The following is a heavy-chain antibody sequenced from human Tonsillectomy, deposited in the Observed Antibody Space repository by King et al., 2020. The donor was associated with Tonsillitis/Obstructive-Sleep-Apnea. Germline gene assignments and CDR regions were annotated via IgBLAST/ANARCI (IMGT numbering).Heavy chain of an antibody. Sequence: VQLVESGGGLVQPGGSLRLSCAASRFTFNSYAMSWVRQAPGKGLEWVSGISGSDGTTYYADSVKGRFTISRDNSEDTLYLQMNSLRVEDTAVYYCVDAGLVPGAFDIWGKGTMVTVSS. V-gene: IGHV3-23*04. J-gene: IGHJ3*02. CDR1: RFTFNSYA. CDR3: VDAGLVPGAFDI. D-gene: IGHD1-26*01. CDR2: ISGSDGTT.